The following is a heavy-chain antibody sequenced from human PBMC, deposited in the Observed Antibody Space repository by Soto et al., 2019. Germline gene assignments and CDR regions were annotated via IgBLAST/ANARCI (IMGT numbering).Heavy chain of an antibody. D-gene: IGHD3-22*01. V-gene: IGHV2-5*02. Sequence: QITLKESGPTLVKPTQTLTLTCTFSGFSLSTSGVGVGWIRQPPGKALEWLAVIYWDDDKRYSPSLKSRLTNTKDTSKNQVVLTMTIMDPVDTATYYCAHIYDSSGYSPYWGQGTLVTVSS. J-gene: IGHJ4*02. CDR1: GFSLSTSGVG. CDR3: AHIYDSSGYSPY. CDR2: IYWDDDK.